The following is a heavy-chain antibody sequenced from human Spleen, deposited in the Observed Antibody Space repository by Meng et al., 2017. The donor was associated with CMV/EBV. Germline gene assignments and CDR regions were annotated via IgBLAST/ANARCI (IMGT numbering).Heavy chain of an antibody. V-gene: IGHV3-21*01. CDR3: ARDIRSITLADRDH. J-gene: IGHJ4*02. Sequence: ASGFIFTDYTMHWVRQAPGKGLEWVSSISSTSSYINYADSVQGRFTISRDNAKDSLFLEMNSLRVEDTAVYFCARDIRSITLADRDHWGQGTLVTVSS. CDR2: ISSTSSYI. D-gene: IGHD1-20*01. CDR1: GFIFTDYT.